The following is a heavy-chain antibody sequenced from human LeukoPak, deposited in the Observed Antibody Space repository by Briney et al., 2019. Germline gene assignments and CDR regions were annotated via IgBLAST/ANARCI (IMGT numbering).Heavy chain of an antibody. CDR3: ARESYGSGSYYPSSYYFDY. CDR1: GGSFSGYY. J-gene: IGHJ4*02. D-gene: IGHD3-10*01. Sequence: PSETLSLTCAVYGGSFSGYYWSWIRQSPGKGLEWIGEINHSGSTNYNPSLKSRVTISVDTSKNQLSLKLSSVTAADTAVYYCARESYGSGSYYPSSYYFDYWGQGTLVTVSS. CDR2: INHSGST. V-gene: IGHV4-34*01.